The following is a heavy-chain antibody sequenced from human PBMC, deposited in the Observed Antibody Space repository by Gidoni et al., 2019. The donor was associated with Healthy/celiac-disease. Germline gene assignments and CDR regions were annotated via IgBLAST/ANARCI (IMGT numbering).Heavy chain of an antibody. Sequence: EVQLLESGGGLVQPGGSLRLSCAASGFIFSTYGMSWVRQAPGKGVGWVSVIGGNGYNTHYADAVKGRFTISRDNSKNTLYLHMSGLRGDDTAKYFCAKEIPDYGDYVFDYWGQGTVVTVSS. CDR2: IGGNGYNT. CDR1: GFIFSTYG. D-gene: IGHD4-17*01. V-gene: IGHV3-23*01. CDR3: AKEIPDYGDYVFDY. J-gene: IGHJ4*02.